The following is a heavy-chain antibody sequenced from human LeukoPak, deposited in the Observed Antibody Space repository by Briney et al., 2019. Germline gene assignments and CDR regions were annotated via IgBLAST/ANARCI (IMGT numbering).Heavy chain of an antibody. CDR3: VRGFTYYYGSGSYVDY. CDR1: GFTFSGYA. CDR2: ISGNGGST. Sequence: PGRSLRLSCSASGFTFSGYASYWVRQAPGKGLEYVSAISGNGGSTYYADSVRGRFTISRDNSKNTLYLQMSSLRAEDTAVYYCVRGFTYYYGSGSYVDYWGQGTLVTVSS. D-gene: IGHD3-10*01. J-gene: IGHJ4*02. V-gene: IGHV3-64D*06.